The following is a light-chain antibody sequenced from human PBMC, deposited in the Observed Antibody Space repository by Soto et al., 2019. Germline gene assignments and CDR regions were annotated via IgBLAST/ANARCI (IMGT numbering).Light chain of an antibody. CDR1: QSVSSN. CDR2: GAS. J-gene: IGKJ1*01. Sequence: EIVMTQSPATLSVSPGERATLSCRASQSVSSNLAWYQQKPGQAPRLLIYGASTRATGVPARISGSGSGTEFTPTISSLQSEDFAVYYCQQYNNWPPVTFGQGTKVEIK. V-gene: IGKV3-15*01. CDR3: QQYNNWPPVT.